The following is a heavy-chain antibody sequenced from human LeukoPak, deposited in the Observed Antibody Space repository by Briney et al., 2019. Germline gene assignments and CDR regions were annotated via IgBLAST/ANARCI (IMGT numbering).Heavy chain of an antibody. J-gene: IGHJ4*02. CDR3: ARSPVTMVRGVGEVDY. Sequence: AGGSLRLSCAASGFTVSSNYMSWVRQAPGKGLEWVSVIYSGGSTYYADSVKGRFTISRDNSKNTLYLQMNSLRAEDTAVYYCARSPVTMVRGVGEVDYWGQGTLVTVSS. D-gene: IGHD3-10*01. CDR2: IYSGGST. V-gene: IGHV3-66*01. CDR1: GFTVSSNY.